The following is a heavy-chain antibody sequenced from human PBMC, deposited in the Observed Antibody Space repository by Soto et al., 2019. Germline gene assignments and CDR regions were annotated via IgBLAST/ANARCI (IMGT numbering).Heavy chain of an antibody. J-gene: IGHJ4*02. V-gene: IGHV3-66*01. CDR3: AISTTVTSSSY. D-gene: IGHD4-17*01. CDR1: GFTVTGNY. Sequence: GGSLRLSCAASGFTVTGNYMSRVRQAPGKGLEWVSVIYSGGSTYYADSVKGRFTISRDNSKNTLYLQMNSLRAEDTALYYCAISTTVTSSSYWGQGTLVTVSS. CDR2: IYSGGST.